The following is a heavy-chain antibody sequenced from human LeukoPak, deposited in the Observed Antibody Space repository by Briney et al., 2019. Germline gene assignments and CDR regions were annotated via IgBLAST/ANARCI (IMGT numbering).Heavy chain of an antibody. CDR1: GGSISSGGYY. CDR3: ARGELSITGTTNPFDY. CDR2: IYYSGST. Sequence: PSETLSLTCTVSGGSISSGGYYWSWIRQHPGKGLEWIGYIYYSGSTHDNPSLRSRITISVDTSKNQFSLKLSSVTAADTAVYYCARGELSITGTTNPFDYWGQGTLVTVSS. J-gene: IGHJ4*02. D-gene: IGHD1-7*01. V-gene: IGHV4-31*03.